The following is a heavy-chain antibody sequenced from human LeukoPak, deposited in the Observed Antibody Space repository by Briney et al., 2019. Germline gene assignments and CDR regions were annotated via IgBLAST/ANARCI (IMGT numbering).Heavy chain of an antibody. CDR2: INPSGGST. Sequence: ASVKVSCKASGYTFTSYYMHWVRQAPGQGLEWMGIINPSGGSTSYAQKFQGRVTMTRDTSTSTVYMELRSLRSDDTAVYYCARAPPYYGGYDYWGQGTLVTVSS. V-gene: IGHV1-46*01. J-gene: IGHJ4*02. CDR3: ARAPPYYGGYDY. CDR1: GYTFTSYY. D-gene: IGHD5-12*01.